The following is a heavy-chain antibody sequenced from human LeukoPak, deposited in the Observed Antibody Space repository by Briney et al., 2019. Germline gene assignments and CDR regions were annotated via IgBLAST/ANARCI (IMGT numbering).Heavy chain of an antibody. J-gene: IGHJ6*03. CDR1: GFTFSGSA. Sequence: GGSLRLSCASYGFTFSGSAMHWVRQASGKGLEWVGRIRSKANSYATAYAASVKGRFTISRDDSKNTAYLQMNSLKTEDTAVYYCTRLVTMVRGPTSYYYYYMDVWGKGTTVTVSS. V-gene: IGHV3-73*01. D-gene: IGHD3-10*01. CDR2: IRSKANSYAT. CDR3: TRLVTMVRGPTSYYYYYMDV.